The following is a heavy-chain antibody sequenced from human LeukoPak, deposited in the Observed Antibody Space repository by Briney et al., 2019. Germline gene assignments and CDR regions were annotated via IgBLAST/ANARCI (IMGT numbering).Heavy chain of an antibody. J-gene: IGHJ4*02. Sequence: SETLSLTCTVSGYSISSGFYWGWIRQPPGKGLEWIGSIYHSGSTYYNPALKSRVTISVDTSKNQFSLKLSSVTAADTAVYYCARAVGITTALFDYWGQGTLATVSS. CDR2: IYHSGST. CDR1: GYSISSGFY. V-gene: IGHV4-38-2*02. CDR3: ARAVGITTALFDY. D-gene: IGHD1-26*01.